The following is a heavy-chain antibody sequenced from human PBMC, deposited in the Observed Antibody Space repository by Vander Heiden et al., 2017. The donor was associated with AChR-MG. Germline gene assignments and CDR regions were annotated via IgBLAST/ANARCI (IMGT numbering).Heavy chain of an antibody. V-gene: IGHV3-7*03. CDR1: GFSLSSYW. CDR3: ARHGAGTRYNWFDP. D-gene: IGHD6-13*01. J-gene: IGHJ5*02. CDR2: IKQDGSEK. Sequence: EVQLVESGGGLVQPGGSLRLSCAASGFSLSSYWMSWVRQAPGKGLEWVANIKQDGSEKFYVGSVKGRFTISRDNANNSLYLQMNSLRAEDTAMYYCARHGAGTRYNWFDPWGQGTLVTVSS.